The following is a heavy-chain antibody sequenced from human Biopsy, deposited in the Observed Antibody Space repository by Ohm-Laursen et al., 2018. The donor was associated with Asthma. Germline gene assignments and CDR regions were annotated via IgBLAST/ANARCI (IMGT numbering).Heavy chain of an antibody. J-gene: IGHJ4*02. CDR3: AKVRSDWVITESFDY. V-gene: IGHV3-9*01. CDR1: GFTFDEYT. D-gene: IGHD3-22*01. Sequence: SLRLSCAAPGFTFDEYTMHWVRQAPGKGLEWVSGICWNSATIGYADSVEGRFTISRDNAKNSVFLHMDSLRPEDTAFYYCAKVRSDWVITESFDYWGQGVLVTVSS. CDR2: ICWNSATI.